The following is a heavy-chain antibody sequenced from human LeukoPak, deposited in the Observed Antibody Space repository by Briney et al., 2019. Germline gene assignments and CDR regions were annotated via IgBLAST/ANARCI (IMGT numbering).Heavy chain of an antibody. D-gene: IGHD3-3*01. CDR2: ISAYNGNT. J-gene: IGHJ4*02. CDR1: GYTFTSYG. Sequence: GASVKVSCKASGYTFTSYGISWVRQAPGQGLEWMGWISAYNGNTNYAQKLQGRVTMTTDTSTSTAYMELSRLRSDDTAVYYCARRVSIAYYDFWSGATYFDYWGQGTLVTVSS. CDR3: ARRVSIAYYDFWSGATYFDY. V-gene: IGHV1-18*01.